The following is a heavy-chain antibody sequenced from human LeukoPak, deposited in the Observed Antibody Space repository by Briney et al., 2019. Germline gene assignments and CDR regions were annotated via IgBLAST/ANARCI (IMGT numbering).Heavy chain of an antibody. J-gene: IGHJ6*03. CDR2: IKQDGSEK. CDR1: GFTFSSYW. V-gene: IGHV3-7*01. Sequence: GGSLRLSCAASGFTFSSYWMSWVRQAPGKGLEWVANIKQDGSEKYYVDSVKGRFTISRDNAKNSLYLQMNSLRAEDTAVYYCARDPPPGFYYMDVWGKGTTVTVS. CDR3: ARDPPPGFYYMDV.